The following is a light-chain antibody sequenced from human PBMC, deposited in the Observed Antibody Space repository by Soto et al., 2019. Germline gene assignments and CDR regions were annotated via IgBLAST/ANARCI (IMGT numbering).Light chain of an antibody. Sequence: DIQMTQSPSSLSASVGDRVIISCRTSQNIDRYLNWYQQKPGKAPQVLISGAASLQSGVPSRFSGSGSGTEFTLSISSLQPEDFATYFCQQSYRAPYTFGQGTRLEI. CDR1: QNIDRY. J-gene: IGKJ2*01. V-gene: IGKV1-39*01. CDR3: QQSYRAPYT. CDR2: GAA.